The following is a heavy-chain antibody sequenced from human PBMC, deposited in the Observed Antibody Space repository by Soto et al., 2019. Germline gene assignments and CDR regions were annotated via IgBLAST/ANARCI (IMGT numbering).Heavy chain of an antibody. CDR3: ARHGAHCSGGSCYSEFAHGAFDI. D-gene: IGHD2-15*01. Sequence: SETLSLTCTVSGGSISSSSYYWGWIRQPPGKGLEWIGSIYYSGSTYYNPSLKSRVTISVDTSKNQFSLKLSSVTAADTAVYYCARHGAHCSGGSCYSEFAHGAFDIWGQGTMDTVSS. V-gene: IGHV4-39*01. CDR2: IYYSGST. CDR1: GGSISSSSYY. J-gene: IGHJ3*02.